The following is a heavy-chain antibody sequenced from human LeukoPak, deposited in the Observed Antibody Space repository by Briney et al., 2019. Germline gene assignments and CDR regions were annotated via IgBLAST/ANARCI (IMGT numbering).Heavy chain of an antibody. CDR1: GGSISSGGYS. V-gene: IGHV4-30-2*01. J-gene: IGHJ5*02. CDR2: IYHSGST. Sequence: PSQTLSLTCAVSGGSISSGGYSWSWIRQPPGKGLEWIGYIYHSGSTYYNPSLKSRVTISVDRSKNQFSLKLSSVTAADTAVYYCARGPRTTSSYNWFDPWGQGTLVTVSS. D-gene: IGHD1-7*01. CDR3: ARGPRTTSSYNWFDP.